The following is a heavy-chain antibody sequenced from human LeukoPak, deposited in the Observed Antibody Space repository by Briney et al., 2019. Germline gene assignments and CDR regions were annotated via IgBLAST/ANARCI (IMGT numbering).Heavy chain of an antibody. CDR1: GFTVSSNY. CDR2: IYSGGST. Sequence: GGSLGLSCAASGFTVSSNYMSWVRQAPGKGLEWVSVIYSGGSTYYADSVKGRFTISRDNSKNTLYLQMNSLRAEDTAVYYCARAVAGPNAFDIWGQGTMVTVSS. D-gene: IGHD6-19*01. V-gene: IGHV3-53*01. CDR3: ARAVAGPNAFDI. J-gene: IGHJ3*02.